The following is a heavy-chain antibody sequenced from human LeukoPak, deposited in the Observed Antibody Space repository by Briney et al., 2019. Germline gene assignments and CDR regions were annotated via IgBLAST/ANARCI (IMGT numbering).Heavy chain of an antibody. CDR2: INPNSGGT. Sequence: ASVKVSCKASGYSFTDKYMHWVRQAPGQGLEWMGWINPNSGGTNYAQKFQGRVTMTRDTSTSTVYMELSSLRSEDRAVYYCAREPRDYSLDYWGQGTLVTVSS. V-gene: IGHV1-2*02. CDR3: AREPRDYSLDY. J-gene: IGHJ4*02. CDR1: GYSFTDKY.